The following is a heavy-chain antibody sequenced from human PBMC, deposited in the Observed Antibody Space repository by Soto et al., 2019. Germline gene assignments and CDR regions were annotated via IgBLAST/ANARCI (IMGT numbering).Heavy chain of an antibody. V-gene: IGHV1-18*04. J-gene: IGHJ4*02. CDR1: GYTFTSYG. Sequence: SVKVSCKASGYTFTSYGISWVRQAPVQGLEWMGWISAYNGNTNYAQKLQGRVTMTTDTSTSTAYMELRSLRSDDTAVYYCARAIVVVPAATLDDYWGQGTLVIVSS. CDR2: ISAYNGNT. D-gene: IGHD2-2*01. CDR3: ARAIVVVPAATLDDY.